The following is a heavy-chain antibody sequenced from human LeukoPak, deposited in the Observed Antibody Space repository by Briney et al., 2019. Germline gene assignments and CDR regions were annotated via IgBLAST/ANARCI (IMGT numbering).Heavy chain of an antibody. CDR3: ARSRVVGATTPFDY. CDR2: IYHSGST. D-gene: IGHD1-26*01. CDR1: GGSIGSSNW. J-gene: IGHJ4*02. V-gene: IGHV4-4*02. Sequence: PSGTLSLTCAVSGGSIGSSNWWSWVRQPPGKGLEWIGEIYHSGSTNYNPSLKSRVTISVDKSKNQFSLKLSSVTAADTAVYYCARSRVVGATTPFDYWGQGTLVTVSS.